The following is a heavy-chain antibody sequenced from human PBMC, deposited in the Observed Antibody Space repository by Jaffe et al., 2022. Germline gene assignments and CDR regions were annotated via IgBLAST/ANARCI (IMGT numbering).Heavy chain of an antibody. Sequence: QVQLQESGPGLVKPSETLSLTCAVSGYSISSGYYWGWIRQPPGKGLEWIGSIYHSGSTYYNPSLKSRVTISVDTSKNQFSLKLSSVTAADTAVYYCARGVAGTPGGVYDYWGQGTLVTVSS. CDR3: ARGVAGTPGGVYDY. D-gene: IGHD6-19*01. CDR2: IYHSGST. CDR1: GYSISSGYY. V-gene: IGHV4-38-2*01. J-gene: IGHJ4*02.